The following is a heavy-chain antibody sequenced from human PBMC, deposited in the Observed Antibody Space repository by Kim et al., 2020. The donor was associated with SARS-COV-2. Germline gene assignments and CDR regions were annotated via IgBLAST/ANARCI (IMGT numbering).Heavy chain of an antibody. CDR1: GFTFDDYA. CDR2: ISWNSGSI. V-gene: IGHV3-9*01. J-gene: IGHJ4*02. D-gene: IGHD4-17*01. CDR3: AKVIDGLDYFDY. Sequence: GGSLRLSCAASGFTFDDYAMHWVRQAPGKGLEWVSGISWNSGSIGYADSVKGRFTISRDNAKNSLYLQMNSLRAEDTALYYCAKVIDGLDYFDYWGQGTLVTVSS.